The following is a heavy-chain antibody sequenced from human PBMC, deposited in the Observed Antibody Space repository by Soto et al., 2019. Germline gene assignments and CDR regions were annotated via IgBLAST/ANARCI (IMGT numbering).Heavy chain of an antibody. J-gene: IGHJ4*02. CDR1: GYTFTSYY. CDR2: INPSGGST. D-gene: IGHD3-3*01. CDR3: ARGGVLLRFLEWLLLVDY. V-gene: IGHV1-46*03. Sequence: ASVQVSCKASGYTFTSYYMHWVRQAPGQGLEWMGIINPSGGSTSYAQKFQGRVTMTRDTSTSTVYMELSSLRSEDTAVYYCARGGVLLRFLEWLLLVDYWGQGTLVTVSS.